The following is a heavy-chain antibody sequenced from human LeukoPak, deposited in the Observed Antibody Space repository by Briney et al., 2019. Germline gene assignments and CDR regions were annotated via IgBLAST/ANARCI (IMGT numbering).Heavy chain of an antibody. Sequence: SETLSLTCTVSGGSISSGDYYWSWIRHPPGKGLEWIGYIYYSGSTYYNPSLKSRVTISLDTSRTQFSLKLSSVTAADTAVYYCARGDSSGWYGSGYYYMDVWGKGTTVTVSS. CDR3: ARGDSSGWYGSGYYYMDV. V-gene: IGHV4-30-4*08. CDR2: IYYSGST. CDR1: GGSISSGDYY. J-gene: IGHJ6*03. D-gene: IGHD6-19*01.